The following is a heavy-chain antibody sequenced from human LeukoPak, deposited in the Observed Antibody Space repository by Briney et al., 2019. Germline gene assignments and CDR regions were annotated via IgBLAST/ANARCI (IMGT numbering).Heavy chain of an antibody. CDR1: GYSFTAYF. V-gene: IGHV1-24*01. CDR3: ATEMVRGVL. J-gene: IGHJ4*02. Sequence: ASVKVSCKASGYSFTAYFMHWVRQAPGQGLEWMGGFDPEDGETIYAQKFQGRVTMTEDTSTDTAYMELSSLRSEDTAVYYCATEMVRGVLWGQGTLVTVSS. CDR2: FDPEDGET. D-gene: IGHD3-10*01.